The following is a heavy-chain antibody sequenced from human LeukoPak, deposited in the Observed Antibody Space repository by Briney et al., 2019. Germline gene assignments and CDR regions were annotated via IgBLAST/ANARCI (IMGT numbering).Heavy chain of an antibody. J-gene: IGHJ4*02. CDR2: IYYSGST. CDR1: GGSISSSSYY. CDR3: ARENSSSSRAFDY. D-gene: IGHD6-6*01. Sequence: PSETLSLTCTVSGGSISSSSYYWGWIRQPPGKGLEWIGSIYYSGSTYYNPSLKSRVTISVDTSKNQFSLKLSSMTAADTAVYYCARENSSSSRAFDYWGQGTLVTVSS. V-gene: IGHV4-39*07.